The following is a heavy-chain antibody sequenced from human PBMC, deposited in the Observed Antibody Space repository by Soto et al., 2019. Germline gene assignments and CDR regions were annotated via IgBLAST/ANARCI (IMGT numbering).Heavy chain of an antibody. J-gene: IGHJ4*02. V-gene: IGHV3-23*01. CDR1: GFNFSTYA. D-gene: IGHD4-17*01. Sequence: QAGGSLRLSCGASGFNFSTYAMSWVRQAPGKGLDWVSSISATGGNTYYADSVKGRFTISRDNSKDTLNLQMNSLGAEDTTIYYCAKVRLTTKGPFDSWGQGTLVTVSS. CDR3: AKVRLTTKGPFDS. CDR2: ISATGGNT.